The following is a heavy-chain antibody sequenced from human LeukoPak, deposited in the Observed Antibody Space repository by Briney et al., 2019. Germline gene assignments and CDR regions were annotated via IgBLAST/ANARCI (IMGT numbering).Heavy chain of an antibody. D-gene: IGHD2-2*01. J-gene: IGHJ3*02. CDR2: IYSGGST. Sequence: PGGSLRLSCAASGFTVSSNYMSWVSQAPGKGLEWVSVIYSGGSTYYADSVKGRFTISRDNSKNTLYLQMNSLRAEDTAVYHCARSYCSSTSCFAFDIWGQGTMVTVSS. CDR1: GFTVSSNY. V-gene: IGHV3-66*02. CDR3: ARSYCSSTSCFAFDI.